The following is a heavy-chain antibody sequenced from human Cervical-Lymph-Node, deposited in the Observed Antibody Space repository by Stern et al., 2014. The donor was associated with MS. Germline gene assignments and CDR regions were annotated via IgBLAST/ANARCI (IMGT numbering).Heavy chain of an antibody. CDR3: ARDYEDTSMLFDH. J-gene: IGHJ4*02. CDR2: ISVDVTPI. D-gene: IGHD2-8*01. CDR1: GFTFSSYG. Sequence: VQLVEYGGAVVQPGRSLRLSCAASGFTFSSYGMHWVRQAPGKGLEWVTFISVDVTPIVYAASVKGRFTISRYNSKNTLHLQMNSVTPDDTAIYYCARDYEDTSMLFDHWGQGTLVTVSS. V-gene: IGHV3-30*03.